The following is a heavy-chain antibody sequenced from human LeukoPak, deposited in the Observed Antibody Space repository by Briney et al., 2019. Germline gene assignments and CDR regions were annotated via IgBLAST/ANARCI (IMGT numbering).Heavy chain of an antibody. V-gene: IGHV4-59*08. CDR3: ARHDTDMTTVTTPFDY. J-gene: IGHJ4*02. D-gene: IGHD4-17*01. CDR1: GGFISHYY. CDR2: VSYSGST. Sequence: SETLSLTCTVSGGFISHYYWSWIRQPPGKGLEWIGYVSYSGSTNYNPSLKSRVTISVDTSKNQFSLRPSAVTAADTAVYYCARHDTDMTTVTTPFDYWGQGTLVTVSS.